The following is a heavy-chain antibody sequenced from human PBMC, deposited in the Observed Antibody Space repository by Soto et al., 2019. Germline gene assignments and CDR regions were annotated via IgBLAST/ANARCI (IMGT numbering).Heavy chain of an antibody. CDR1: GYTFTGYY. J-gene: IGHJ4*02. Sequence: ASVKVSCKASGYTFTGYYMHWVRQAPGQGLEWMGWINPNSGGTNYAQKFQGRVTMTRDTSISTAYMELSRLRSDDTAVYYCPRDGDYYDSSGYFYYWGQGTLVTVS. CDR3: PRDGDYYDSSGYFYY. V-gene: IGHV1-2*02. CDR2: INPNSGGT. D-gene: IGHD3-22*01.